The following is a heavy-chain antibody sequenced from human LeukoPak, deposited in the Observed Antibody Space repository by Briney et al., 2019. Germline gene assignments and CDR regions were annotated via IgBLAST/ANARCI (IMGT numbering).Heavy chain of an antibody. CDR3: AATVVTPVDY. V-gene: IGHV3-30*03. CDR2: ISYDGSNK. CDR1: GFTFSSYG. J-gene: IGHJ4*02. Sequence: GGSLRLSCAASGFTFSSYGMHWVRQAPGKGLEWVAVISYDGSNKYYADSVKGRFTISRDNSKNTLYLQMNSLRAEDTAVYYCAATVVTPVDYWGQGTLVTVSS. D-gene: IGHD4-23*01.